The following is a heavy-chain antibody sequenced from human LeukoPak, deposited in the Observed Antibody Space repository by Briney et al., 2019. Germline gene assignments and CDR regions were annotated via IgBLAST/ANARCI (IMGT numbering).Heavy chain of an antibody. CDR1: GGSISSYY. J-gene: IGHJ4*02. CDR2: IYHSGST. V-gene: IGHV4-59*12. D-gene: IGHD6-13*01. CDR3: ARGEAAALDY. Sequence: SETLSLTCTVSGGSISSYYWSWIRQPPGKGLEWIGYIYHSGSTYYNPSLKSRVTISVDRSKNQFSLKLSSVTAADTAVYYCARGEAAALDYWGQGTLVTVSS.